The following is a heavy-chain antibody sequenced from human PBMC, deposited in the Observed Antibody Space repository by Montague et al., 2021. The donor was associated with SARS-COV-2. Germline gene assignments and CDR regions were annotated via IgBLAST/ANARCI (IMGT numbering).Heavy chain of an antibody. J-gene: IGHJ4*02. CDR1: GFSITTSTMG. Sequence: PALVKPTQTLTLTCTFSGFSITTSTMGVGWIRQPPGKALEWLALXYWXDEKRFSPSLKSWLTITKDAFKDQVVLRMTNMDPVDTATYYCVHYASGSYYFHYWGQGTLVTVSS. CDR2: XYWXDEK. CDR3: VHYASGSYYFHY. V-gene: IGHV2-5*02. D-gene: IGHD3-10*01.